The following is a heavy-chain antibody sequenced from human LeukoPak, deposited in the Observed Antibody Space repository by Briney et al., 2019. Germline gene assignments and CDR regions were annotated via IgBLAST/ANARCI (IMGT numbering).Heavy chain of an antibody. J-gene: IGHJ4*02. D-gene: IGHD2-2*01. CDR3: TSLRYRCSSTSCHVAY. CDR1: GFTFSSYA. CDR2: INWNGGST. Sequence: GGSLRLSCAASGFTFSSYAMSWVRQAPGKGLEWVSGINWNGGSTGYADSVKGRFTISRDNAKNSLYLQMNSLRAEDTALYYCTSLRYRCSSTSCHVAYWGQGTLVTVSS. V-gene: IGHV3-20*04.